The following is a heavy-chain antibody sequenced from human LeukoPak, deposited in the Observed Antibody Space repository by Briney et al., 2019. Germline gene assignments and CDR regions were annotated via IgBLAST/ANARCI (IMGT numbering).Heavy chain of an antibody. Sequence: GGSLRLSCAASGFIFSDHYMDWVRQAPGKGLEWVGRSANKANSYITEYAASVKGRFSISRDDSKNSLFLQMNSLSTEDTAVYYCARDGGAQRDDSYFDYGGKGPLVTVSS. CDR1: GFIFSDHY. V-gene: IGHV3-72*01. CDR3: ARDGGAQRDDSYFDY. D-gene: IGHD2-15*01. J-gene: IGHJ4*02. CDR2: SANKANSYIT.